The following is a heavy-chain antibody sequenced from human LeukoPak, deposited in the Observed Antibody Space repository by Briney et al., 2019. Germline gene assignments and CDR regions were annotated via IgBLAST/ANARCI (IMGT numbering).Heavy chain of an antibody. CDR3: AREGGEYRSGPLDH. J-gene: IGHJ4*02. CDR1: GFTFSAYD. Sequence: GGSLRLSCAASGFTFSAYDMHWVRQVTGEGLEWVSFIGTAGGTFYPDSVKGRFTISRENAKNSLYLQMNSLRAGDTAVYYCAREGGEYRSGPLDHWGQGTLATVSS. D-gene: IGHD6-19*01. CDR2: IGTAGGT. V-gene: IGHV3-13*01.